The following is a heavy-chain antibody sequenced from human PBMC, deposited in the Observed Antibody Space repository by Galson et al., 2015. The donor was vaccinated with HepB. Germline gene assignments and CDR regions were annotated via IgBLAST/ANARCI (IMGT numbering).Heavy chain of an antibody. J-gene: IGHJ4*02. Sequence: LRLSCAASGFTFRGYNMNWVRQHPGKGLEWIGYISSSGTTYYVPSLERRVTISVDTSKTQFFLNLRSVTYTDTAVYYCAREYFGSGSEPDYWGQGTLVTVSS. V-gene: IGHV4-31*02. CDR2: ISSSGTT. D-gene: IGHD3-10*01. CDR1: GFTFRGYN. CDR3: AREYFGSGSEPDY.